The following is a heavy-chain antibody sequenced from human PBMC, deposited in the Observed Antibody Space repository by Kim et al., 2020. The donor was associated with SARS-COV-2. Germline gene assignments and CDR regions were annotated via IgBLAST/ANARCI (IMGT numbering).Heavy chain of an antibody. CDR3: VKGSSSSRGGSDAFDI. J-gene: IGHJ3*02. D-gene: IGHD6-13*01. Sequence: SVKGRFTISRDNSKNTLYLQMSSLRAEDTAVYYCVKGSSSSRGGSDAFDIWGQGTMVTVSS. V-gene: IGHV3-64D*09.